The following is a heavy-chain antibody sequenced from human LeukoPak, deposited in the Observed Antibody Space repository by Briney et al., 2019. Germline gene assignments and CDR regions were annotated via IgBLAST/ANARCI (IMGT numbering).Heavy chain of an antibody. J-gene: IGHJ6*02. D-gene: IGHD2-2*01. CDR2: INPSGGST. CDR1: GYTFTSYY. CDR3: ARYWSPRMVVVPAATYYYYYGMDV. V-gene: IGHV1-46*01. Sequence: ASVKVSCKASGYTFTSYYMHWVRQAPGQGLEWMGIINPSGGSTSYAQKFQGRVTMTRDTSTSAVYMELSSLRSEDTAVYYCARYWSPRMVVVPAATYYYYYGMDVWGQGTTVTVSS.